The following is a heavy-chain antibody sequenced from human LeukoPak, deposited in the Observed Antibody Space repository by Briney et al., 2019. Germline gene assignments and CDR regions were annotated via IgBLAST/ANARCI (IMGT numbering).Heavy chain of an antibody. CDR2: GYYRGTN. Sequence: SETLSLTCSVSGDSMSGSTYYWAWIRQPPGKGLEWVGSGYYRGTNYYNPSLKSRATITLDSRNQFSLRLTSVTAADMAVYYCGRLGIHKPYSLDYWGQGTLVTVSS. CDR1: GDSMSGSTYY. D-gene: IGHD4-11*01. J-gene: IGHJ4*02. CDR3: GRLGIHKPYSLDY. V-gene: IGHV4-39*01.